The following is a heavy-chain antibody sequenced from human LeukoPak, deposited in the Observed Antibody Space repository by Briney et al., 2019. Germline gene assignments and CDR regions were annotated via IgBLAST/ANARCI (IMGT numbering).Heavy chain of an antibody. Sequence: GGSLRLSCAASGFTFSNYAMTWVRQAPGKGLEWVSTIIGSGGSTDYADSVKGRFTISRDNSKDTLFLQMDSLRVEDTAVYYCATFCSGGDCYSFAPWGQGTLVTVSS. CDR3: ATFCSGGDCYSFAP. CDR2: IIGSGGST. D-gene: IGHD2-15*01. CDR1: GFTFSNYA. V-gene: IGHV3-23*01. J-gene: IGHJ5*02.